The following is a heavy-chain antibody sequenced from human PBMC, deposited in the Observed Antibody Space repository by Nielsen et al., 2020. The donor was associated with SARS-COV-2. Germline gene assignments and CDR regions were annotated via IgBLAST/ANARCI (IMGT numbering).Heavy chain of an antibody. J-gene: IGHJ4*02. Sequence: GESLKISCAASGFTFSSYAMSWVRQAPGKGLEWVSAISGSGGSTYYADSVKGRFTISRDNAKNSLYLQMNSLRAEDTAVYYCTIRSYYPYWGQGTLVTVSS. CDR3: TIRSYYPY. CDR1: GFTFSSYA. D-gene: IGHD1-26*01. CDR2: ISGSGGST. V-gene: IGHV3-23*01.